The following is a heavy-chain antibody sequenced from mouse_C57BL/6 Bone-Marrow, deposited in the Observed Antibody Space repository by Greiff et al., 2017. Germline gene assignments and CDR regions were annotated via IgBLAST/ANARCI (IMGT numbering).Heavy chain of an antibody. D-gene: IGHD3-2*02. Sequence: VQLQQPGAELVRPGTSVKLSCKASGYTFTSYWMHWVKQRPGQGLEWIGVIDPSDSYTNYNQKFKGKATLTVDTSSSTAYMQLSSLTSEDSAVYYCAAQATFAYWGQGTLGTVSA. J-gene: IGHJ3*01. V-gene: IGHV1-59*01. CDR2: IDPSDSYT. CDR3: AAQATFAY. CDR1: GYTFTSYW.